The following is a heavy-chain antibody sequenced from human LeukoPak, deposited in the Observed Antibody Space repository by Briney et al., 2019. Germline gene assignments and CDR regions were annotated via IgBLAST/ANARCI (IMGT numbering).Heavy chain of an antibody. CDR2: IYYSGST. CDR1: GGSISSYY. Sequence: TSSETLSLTCTVSGGSISSYYWSWIRQPPGKGLEWIGYIYYSGSTNYNPSLKSRVTISVDTSKNQFSLKLSSVTAADTAVYYCARGLNFIPQSPYYYYGMDVWGQGTTVTVSS. J-gene: IGHJ6*02. V-gene: IGHV4-59*01. CDR3: ARGLNFIPQSPYYYYGMDV.